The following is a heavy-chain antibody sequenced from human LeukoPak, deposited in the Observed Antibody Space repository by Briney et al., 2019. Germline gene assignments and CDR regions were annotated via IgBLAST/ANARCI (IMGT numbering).Heavy chain of an antibody. CDR1: GGTFSSYA. Sequence: VASVKVSCKASGGTFSSYAISWVRQAPGQGLEWMGGIIPIFGTANYAQKFQGRVTITADKSTSTAYMELSSLRSEDTAVYYCARSPFPPYGDYSYYYYMDVWGKGTTVTVSS. J-gene: IGHJ6*03. V-gene: IGHV1-69*06. CDR2: IIPIFGTA. D-gene: IGHD4-17*01. CDR3: ARSPFPPYGDYSYYYYMDV.